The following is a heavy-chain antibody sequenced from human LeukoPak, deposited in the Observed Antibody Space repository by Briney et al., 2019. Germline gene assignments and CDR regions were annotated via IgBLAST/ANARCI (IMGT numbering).Heavy chain of an antibody. D-gene: IGHD4-17*01. J-gene: IGHJ6*03. V-gene: IGHV1-69*05. CDR1: GGTFSSYA. CDR2: IIPIFGTA. Sequence: SVKVSCKASGGTFSSYAISWVRQAPGQGLEWMGGIIPIFGTANYAQKFQGRVTITTDESTSTAYMELSSLRSEDTAVYYCARVAVTVTTQRSYYYYMGVWGKGTTVTVSS. CDR3: ARVAVTVTTQRSYYYYMGV.